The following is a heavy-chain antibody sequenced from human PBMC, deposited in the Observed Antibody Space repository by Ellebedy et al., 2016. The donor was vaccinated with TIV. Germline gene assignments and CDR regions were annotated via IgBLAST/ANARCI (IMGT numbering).Heavy chain of an antibody. D-gene: IGHD2/OR15-2a*01. CDR2: VYYSGST. Sequence: MPSETLSLTCTLSHGSIISRRYFWACVRQPPGKGLEWIGSVYYSGSTHSNPSLKSRLTISVDTSKNQFSLKLRSVTAADTAVYYCAREEVAGEYLDPWGQGTLVTVSS. CDR3: AREEVAGEYLDP. V-gene: IGHV4-39*07. J-gene: IGHJ5*02. CDR1: HGSIISRRYF.